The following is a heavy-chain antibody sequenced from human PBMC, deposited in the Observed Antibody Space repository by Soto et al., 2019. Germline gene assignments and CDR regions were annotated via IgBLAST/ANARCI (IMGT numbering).Heavy chain of an antibody. CDR2: INHSGST. D-gene: IGHD1-7*01. CDR3: ARANWNYGYYYYYYMDV. Sequence: PSETLSLTCAVYGGSFSGYYWSWIRQPPGKGLEWIGEINHSGSTNYNPSLKSRVTISVDTSKNQFSLKLSSVTAADTAVYYCARANWNYGYYYYYYMDVWGKGTTVS. V-gene: IGHV4-34*01. CDR1: GGSFSGYY. J-gene: IGHJ6*03.